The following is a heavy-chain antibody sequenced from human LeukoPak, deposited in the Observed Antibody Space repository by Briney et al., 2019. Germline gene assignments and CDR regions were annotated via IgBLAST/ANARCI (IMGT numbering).Heavy chain of an antibody. CDR2: IKSKIDGETT. CDR3: STHGWWLRQTPDS. V-gene: IGHV3-15*05. D-gene: IGHD5-12*01. Sequence: GGSLRLSCAASGFTASGFSFTNTWMTWVRQAPGKGLEWVGRIKSKIDGETTDYAEAVEGRFIISRDDSKNTVYLQMNSLKTEDTAVYYCSTHGWWLRQTPDSWGQGALVTVSA. J-gene: IGHJ4*02. CDR1: GFSFTNTW.